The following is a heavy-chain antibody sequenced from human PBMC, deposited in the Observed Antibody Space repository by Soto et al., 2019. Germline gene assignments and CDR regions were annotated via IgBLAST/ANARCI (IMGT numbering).Heavy chain of an antibody. CDR2: IYYSGST. Sequence: PSETLSLTCTVSGGSISSSSYYWGWIRQPPGKGLEWIGSIYYSGSTYYNPSLKSRVTISVDTSKNQFSLKLSSVTAADTAVYYCARALWFGEFPIDGYFDYWGQGTLVTVSS. J-gene: IGHJ4*02. CDR1: GGSISSSSYY. V-gene: IGHV4-39*01. D-gene: IGHD3-10*01. CDR3: ARALWFGEFPIDGYFDY.